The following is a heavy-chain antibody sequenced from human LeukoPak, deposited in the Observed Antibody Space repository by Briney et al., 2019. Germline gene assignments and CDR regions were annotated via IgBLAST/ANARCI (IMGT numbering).Heavy chain of an antibody. J-gene: IGHJ4*02. D-gene: IGHD5-12*01. Sequence: GGSLRLSCAASGFTFSDYYMAWIRQAPGRAPEWISYIIGDSVFTKYADSVRGRFTISRDNAKSSLYLRMNSLRTEDTAVYYCARHSLYSGFFDFWGQGTLVTVSS. CDR1: GFTFSDYY. CDR2: IIGDSVFT. CDR3: ARHSLYSGFFDF. V-gene: IGHV3-11*06.